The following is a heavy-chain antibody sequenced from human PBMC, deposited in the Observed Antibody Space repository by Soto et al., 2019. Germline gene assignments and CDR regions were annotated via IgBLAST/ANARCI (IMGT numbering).Heavy chain of an antibody. CDR3: ARTRRASRHFDY. J-gene: IGHJ4*02. CDR2: SNSDGRTI. D-gene: IGHD1-26*01. CDR1: GFTFSYYW. Sequence: RGTLRLSCAASGFTFSYYWINWGRLAPGKGLESVSRSNSDGRTITYADSVRGRFTVSRDNAKNTLYLQMDGLRVDDTAVYFFARTRRASRHFDYWGQGTLVTVSS. V-gene: IGHV3-74*01.